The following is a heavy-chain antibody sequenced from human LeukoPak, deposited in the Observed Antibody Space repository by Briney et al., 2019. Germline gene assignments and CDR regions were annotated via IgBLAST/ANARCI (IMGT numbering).Heavy chain of an antibody. Sequence: GGSLRLSCAASGFTLCSYAIHWVRQAPGKGLEWVAVVSYDGSNKYNADSVLGRFTISRDNSKNTLYLQMNSLRPEDTAVYYCARGEGLGMVRGKYFDYWGQGTLVAVSS. CDR3: ARGEGLGMVRGKYFDY. V-gene: IGHV3-30*04. D-gene: IGHD3-10*01. J-gene: IGHJ4*02. CDR1: GFTLCSYA. CDR2: VSYDGSNK.